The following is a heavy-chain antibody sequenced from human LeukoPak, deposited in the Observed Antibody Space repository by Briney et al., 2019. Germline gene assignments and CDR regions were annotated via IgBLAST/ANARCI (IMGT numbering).Heavy chain of an antibody. CDR1: GFTFDDYG. D-gene: IGHD5-18*01. Sequence: GGSLRLSCAASGFTFDDYGMSWVRQAPGKGLEWVSGINWNGGGTGYADSVKGRFTISRDNAKSSLYLQMNSLRAEDTALYYCARDLPLAAMAPGGYWGQGTLVTVSS. CDR3: ARDLPLAAMAPGGY. CDR2: INWNGGGT. V-gene: IGHV3-20*04. J-gene: IGHJ4*02.